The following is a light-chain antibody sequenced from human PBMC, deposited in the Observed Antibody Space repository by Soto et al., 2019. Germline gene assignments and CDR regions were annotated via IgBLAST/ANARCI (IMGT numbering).Light chain of an antibody. CDR3: QQYDDTPRT. CDR1: QSVLNSSNNKNY. CDR2: WAS. Sequence: DVVMTQSPDSLAVSLGERATINCKSSQSVLNSSNNKNYLAWYQQKPGQHPKLLIYWASTRESGVPDRFSGSGSGKDFTLTIISLQAEDVAVYYCQQYDDTPRTFGQGTKVEIK. V-gene: IGKV4-1*01. J-gene: IGKJ1*01.